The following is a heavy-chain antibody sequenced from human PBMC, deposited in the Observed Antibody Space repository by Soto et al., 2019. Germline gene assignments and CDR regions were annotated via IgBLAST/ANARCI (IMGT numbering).Heavy chain of an antibody. Sequence: VASVKVSCKASGFTFTSSAFQWVRQARGQRLEWIGWIAVGSGYTNYAQRFQDRVTLTRDMSTATTYMELSRLTSEDTAISYCAADATAWQQMVPSDYWGQGTLVTVSS. CDR2: IAVGSGYT. J-gene: IGHJ4*02. CDR3: AADATAWQQMVPSDY. V-gene: IGHV1-58*01. CDR1: GFTFTSSA. D-gene: IGHD2-8*01.